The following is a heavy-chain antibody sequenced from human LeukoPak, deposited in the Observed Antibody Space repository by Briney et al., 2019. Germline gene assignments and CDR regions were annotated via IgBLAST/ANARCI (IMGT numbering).Heavy chain of an antibody. CDR3: ARLYSSIWTDDAFDI. D-gene: IGHD6-13*01. Sequence: GGSLRLSCAASGFTFSSYEMNWVRQAPGKGLEWISYISRSGRTIFYADSVNGRFTISRDNAKNSLYLQMNSLRADDTAVYYCARLYSSIWTDDAFDIWGQGTVVTVSS. CDR2: ISRSGRTI. J-gene: IGHJ3*02. CDR1: GFTFSSYE. V-gene: IGHV3-48*03.